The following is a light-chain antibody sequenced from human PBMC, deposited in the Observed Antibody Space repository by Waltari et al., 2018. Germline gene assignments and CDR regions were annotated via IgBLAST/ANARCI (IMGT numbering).Light chain of an antibody. CDR3: QQYDISPLT. CDR1: QTVRTTY. V-gene: IGKV3-20*01. J-gene: IGKJ4*01. Sequence: EIVLTQSPGTRSLSPGERATLTCRASQTVRTTYLAWYQQKPGQAPTLLINGASSRATGIPDRFSGSGSGTDFSLTISSLEPEDFAVYYCQQYDISPLTFGGGTKVEIK. CDR2: GAS.